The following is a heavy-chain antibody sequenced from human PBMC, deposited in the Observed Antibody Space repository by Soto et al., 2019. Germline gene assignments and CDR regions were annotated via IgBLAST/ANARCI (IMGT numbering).Heavy chain of an antibody. J-gene: IGHJ6*02. CDR3: ARGVITMVRGVIMGPYYYYGMDV. CDR2: IIPIFGTA. V-gene: IGHV1-69*13. D-gene: IGHD3-10*01. Sequence: SVKVSCKASGGTFSSYAISWVRQAPGQGLECMGGIIPIFGTANYARKFQGRVTITADESTSTAYMELSSMRSEDTAVYYCARGVITMVRGVIMGPYYYYGMDVWGQGTTVTVSS. CDR1: GGTFSSYA.